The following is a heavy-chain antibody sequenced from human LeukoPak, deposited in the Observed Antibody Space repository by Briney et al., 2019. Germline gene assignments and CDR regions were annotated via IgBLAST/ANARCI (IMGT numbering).Heavy chain of an antibody. CDR2: IYYSGST. J-gene: IGHJ6*03. CDR3: AGGGSITNDDSSSAYYYYYYYYMDV. CDR1: GGSISSYY. Sequence: SETLSLTCTVSGGSISSYYWSWIRQPPGKGLEWIGYIYYSGSTNYNPSLKSRVTISVDTSKNQFSLKLSSVTAADTAVYYCAGGGSITNDDSSSAYYYYYYYYMDVWGKGTTVAISS. V-gene: IGHV4-59*01. D-gene: IGHD3-22*01.